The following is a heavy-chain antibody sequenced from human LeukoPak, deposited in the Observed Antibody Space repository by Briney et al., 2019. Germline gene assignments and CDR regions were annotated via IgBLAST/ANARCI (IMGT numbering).Heavy chain of an antibody. V-gene: IGHV1-69*04. CDR2: IIPILGIA. Sequence: GASVKVSCKASGGTFSSYAISWVRQAPGQGLEWMGRIIPILGIANYAQKLQGRVTMTTDTSTSTAYMELRSLRSDDTAVYYCAREAGDDAFDIWGQGTMVTVSS. D-gene: IGHD3-16*01. J-gene: IGHJ3*02. CDR3: AREAGDDAFDI. CDR1: GGTFSSYA.